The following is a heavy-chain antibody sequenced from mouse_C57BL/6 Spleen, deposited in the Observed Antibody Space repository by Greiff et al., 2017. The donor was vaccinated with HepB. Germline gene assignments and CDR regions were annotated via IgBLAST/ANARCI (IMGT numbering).Heavy chain of an antibody. D-gene: IGHD2-10*02. CDR2: ISDGGSYT. V-gene: IGHV5-4*01. J-gene: IGHJ4*01. CDR1: GFTFSSYA. Sequence: EVKLVESGGGLVKPGGSLKLSCAASGFTFSSYAMSWVRQTPEKRLEWVATISDGGSYTYYPDNVKGRFTISRDNAKNNLYLQMSHLKSEDTAMYYGAREVRGYGNYSYAMDYWGQGTSVTVSS. CDR3: AREVRGYGNYSYAMDY.